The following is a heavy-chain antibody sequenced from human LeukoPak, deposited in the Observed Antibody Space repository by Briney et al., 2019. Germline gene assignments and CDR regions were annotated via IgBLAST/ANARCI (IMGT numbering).Heavy chain of an antibody. D-gene: IGHD5-18*01. Sequence: GASVKVSCKASGGTFSNAVISWVRLAPGQGLEWMGGIIPIFGTANYGQKFQGRVTITADESTRTVYMELTSLRFEDTAFYYCSTSGRAQLTLYGTSFDYWGQGTLVTVAS. V-gene: IGHV1-69*13. CDR3: STSGRAQLTLYGTSFDY. CDR2: IIPIFGTA. J-gene: IGHJ4*02. CDR1: GGTFSNAV.